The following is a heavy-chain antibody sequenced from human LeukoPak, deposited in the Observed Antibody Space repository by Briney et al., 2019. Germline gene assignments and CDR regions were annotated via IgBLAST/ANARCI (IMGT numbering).Heavy chain of an antibody. CDR1: GYTFTSYY. V-gene: IGHV1-69*05. D-gene: IGHD5-24*01. Sequence: GASVKVSCKASGYTFTSYYMHWVRQAPGQGLEWMGGIIPIFGTANYAQKFQGRVTITTDESTSTAYMELSSLRSEDTAVYYCARSMATTPTGSTPDFDYWGQGTLVTVSS. CDR3: ARSMATTPTGSTPDFDY. J-gene: IGHJ4*02. CDR2: IIPIFGTA.